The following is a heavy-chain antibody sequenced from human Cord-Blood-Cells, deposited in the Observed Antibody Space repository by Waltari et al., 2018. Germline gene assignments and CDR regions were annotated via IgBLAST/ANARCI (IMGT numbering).Heavy chain of an antibody. CDR1: GGYFSGYY. CDR2: INHSGST. CDR3: ARGLGAADAFDI. D-gene: IGHD3-16*01. V-gene: IGHV4-34*01. Sequence: QVQLQQWGAGLLKPSETLSLTCAVYGGYFSGYYWSWIRQPPGKGLEWIGEINHSGSTNYNPSLKSRVTISVDTSKNQFSLKLSSVTAADTAVYYCARGLGAADAFDIWGQGTMVTVSS. J-gene: IGHJ3*02.